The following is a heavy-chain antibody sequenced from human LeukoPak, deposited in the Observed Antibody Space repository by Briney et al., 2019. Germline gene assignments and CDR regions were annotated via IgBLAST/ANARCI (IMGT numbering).Heavy chain of an antibody. V-gene: IGHV3-9*01. CDR3: AKDSSGWRSYFDY. CDR1: GFTFDDYA. CDR2: ISWNSGSI. D-gene: IGHD6-19*01. Sequence: GGSLRLSCAASGFTFDDYAIHWVRQAPGKGLEWVSGISWNSGSIGYADSVKGRFTISRDNAKNSLYLQMNSLRAEGTALYYCAKDSSGWRSYFDYWGQGTLVTVSS. J-gene: IGHJ4*02.